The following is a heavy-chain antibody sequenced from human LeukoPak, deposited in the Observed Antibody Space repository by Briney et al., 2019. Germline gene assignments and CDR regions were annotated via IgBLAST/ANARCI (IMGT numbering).Heavy chain of an antibody. Sequence: PGGSLRLSCAASGFTFSNYAIHWVRQAPGKGLEWVAIISYDGSNKYYADSVKGRFTISRDNSKNTLYLQMNSLRAEDTAVYYCARPDAVADYFEYWGQGTLVTVSS. CDR3: ARPDAVADYFEY. D-gene: IGHD6-19*01. CDR2: ISYDGSNK. V-gene: IGHV3-30-3*01. CDR1: GFTFSNYA. J-gene: IGHJ4*02.